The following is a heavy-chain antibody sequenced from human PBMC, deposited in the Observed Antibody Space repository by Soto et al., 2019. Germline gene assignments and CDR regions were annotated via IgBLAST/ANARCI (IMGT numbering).Heavy chain of an antibody. CDR2: INAGNGNT. CDR1: GYTFTSYA. CDR3: ARAAPPAIDAFDI. J-gene: IGHJ3*02. V-gene: IGHV1-3*01. D-gene: IGHD6-25*01. Sequence: ASVKVSCKASGYTFTSYAMHWVRQAPGQRLEWMGWINAGNGNTKYSQKFQGRVTITRDTSASTAYMELSSLRSEDTAVYYCARAAPPAIDAFDIWGPGTMVTVSS.